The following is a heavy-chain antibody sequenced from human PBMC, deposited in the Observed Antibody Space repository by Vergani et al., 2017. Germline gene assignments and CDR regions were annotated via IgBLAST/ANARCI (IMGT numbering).Heavy chain of an antibody. V-gene: IGHV4-39*01. CDR3: ARLMVRGPVAYYYYGMDV. CDR2: IYYSGST. CDR1: GGFISSSSYY. D-gene: IGHD3-10*01. J-gene: IGHJ6*02. Sequence: QLQLQESGPGLVKPSETLSLTCTVSGGFISSSSYYWGWIRQPPGKGLEWIGSIYYSGSTYYNPSLKSRVTISVDTSKNQFSLKLSSVTAADTAVYYCARLMVRGPVAYYYYGMDVWGQGTTVTVSS.